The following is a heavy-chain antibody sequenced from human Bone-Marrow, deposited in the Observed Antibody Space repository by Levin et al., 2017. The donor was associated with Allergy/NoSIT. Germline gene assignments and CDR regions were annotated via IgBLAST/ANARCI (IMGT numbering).Heavy chain of an antibody. D-gene: IGHD4-17*01. J-gene: IGHJ5*02. CDR3: ARFRLEDYGAHHWFDP. V-gene: IGHV2-26*01. Sequence: SGPTLVKPTETLTLTCTVSGFSLSDAKMGVSWIRQPPGKALEWLANIFSNDGTSYTTSLKSRLTISKDTFKSQVVLAMTNMDPVDTATYYCARFRLEDYGAHHWFDPWGQGTLVTVSS. CDR2: IFSNDGT. CDR1: GFSLSDAKMG.